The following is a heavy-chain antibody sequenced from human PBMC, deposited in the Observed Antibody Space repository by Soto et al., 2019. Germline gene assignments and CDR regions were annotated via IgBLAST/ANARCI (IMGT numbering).Heavy chain of an antibody. V-gene: IGHV4-31*02. J-gene: IGHJ3*01. CDR1: GGSVSSGGYN. CDR3: ARENFGAVVHDAFDL. CDR2: IYDTETA. D-gene: IGHD3-3*01. Sequence: QVQLQESGQGLVKPYQTLSLTCSFSGGSVSSGGYNWNWIRKFPGRGVEWIGYIYDTETAYYNPSLKSRPSISLDTSKNQFSLTLNSVTPADTAVYYCARENFGAVVHDAFDLWGQGTVVTVSS.